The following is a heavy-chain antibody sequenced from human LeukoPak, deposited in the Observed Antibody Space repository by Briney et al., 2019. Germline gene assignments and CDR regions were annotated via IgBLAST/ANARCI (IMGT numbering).Heavy chain of an antibody. CDR1: GGSLSSTNW. V-gene: IGHV4-4*02. CDR3: ARTDIVGVTYYFDY. Sequence: SETLSLTCAVSGGSLSSTNWWSWVRQPPGKGLEWIGEIFHSGSTNYNPSLKSRVTISVDKSKNQFSLKLSSVTVADTAVYYCARTDIVGVTYYFDYWAQGTLVTVSS. J-gene: IGHJ4*02. CDR2: IFHSGST. D-gene: IGHD1-26*01.